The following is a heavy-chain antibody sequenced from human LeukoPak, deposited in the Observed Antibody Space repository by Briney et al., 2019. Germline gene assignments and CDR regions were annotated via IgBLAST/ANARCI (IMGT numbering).Heavy chain of an antibody. J-gene: IGHJ4*02. CDR3: ARVGAPFDY. CDR2: ISYDGSNK. CDR1: GFTFSSYA. V-gene: IGHV3-30*04. Sequence: PGRSLRLSCAASGFTFSSYAMHWVRQAPGKGLEWVAVISYDGSNKYYADSVKGRFTISRDNSKNTLYLQMNSLRAEDTAVYYCARVGAPFDYWGQGTLVTVSS. D-gene: IGHD1-26*01.